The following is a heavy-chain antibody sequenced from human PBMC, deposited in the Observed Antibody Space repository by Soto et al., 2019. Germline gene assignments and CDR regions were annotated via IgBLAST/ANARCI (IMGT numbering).Heavy chain of an antibody. Sequence: GASLKVSCKASGYTFTSYGISWVRQAPGQRLEWMGWINAGNGNTKYSQKFQGRVTITTDTSASTAYMELSSLRSEDTAVYYCARGLNGYLHYFDYWGQGTPVTVSS. D-gene: IGHD5-18*01. CDR3: ARGLNGYLHYFDY. J-gene: IGHJ4*02. CDR1: GYTFTSYG. V-gene: IGHV1-3*01. CDR2: INAGNGNT.